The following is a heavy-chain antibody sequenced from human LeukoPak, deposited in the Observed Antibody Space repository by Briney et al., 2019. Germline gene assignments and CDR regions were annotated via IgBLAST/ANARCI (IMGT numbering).Heavy chain of an antibody. J-gene: IGHJ1*01. CDR3: ARAYRSPIEYFQH. Sequence: PSETLSLTCTVSGGSISSNSYYWGWIRQPPGKGLEWNGSIYSSGSTYYNPSLKSRVTISVDTSKNQFSLKVSSVTAADTAVYYCARAYRSPIEYFQHWGQGTLVAVSS. CDR1: GGSISSNSYY. V-gene: IGHV4-39*01. CDR2: IYSSGST. D-gene: IGHD6-13*01.